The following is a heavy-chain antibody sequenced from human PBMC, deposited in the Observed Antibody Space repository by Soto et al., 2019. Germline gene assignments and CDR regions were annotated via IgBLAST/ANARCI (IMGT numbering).Heavy chain of an antibody. Sequence: SETLSLTCAVYGGSFSGYYWSWIRQPPGKGLEWIGEINHSGSTNYNPSLKSRVTISVDTSKNSLSLQMNSLRAADTAVYYCARETSTGNYYMDVWGKGTTVTVSS. CDR2: INHSGST. CDR3: ARETSTGNYYMDV. J-gene: IGHJ6*03. D-gene: IGHD2-2*01. V-gene: IGHV4-34*01. CDR1: GGSFSGYY.